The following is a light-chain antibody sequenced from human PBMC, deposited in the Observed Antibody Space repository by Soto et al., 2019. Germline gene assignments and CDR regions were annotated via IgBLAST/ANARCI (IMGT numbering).Light chain of an antibody. CDR3: QQYNNWPRT. CDR2: RAS. Sequence: EIVMTQSPATLSVSPGERVTLSCRASQSLSGNLAWYRQKPGLAPRLLINRASTRATGIPARFSGSGSETEFTLTISSLQSEDFAVYYCQQYNNWPRTFGQGTKLDIK. CDR1: QSLSGN. J-gene: IGKJ1*01. V-gene: IGKV3-15*01.